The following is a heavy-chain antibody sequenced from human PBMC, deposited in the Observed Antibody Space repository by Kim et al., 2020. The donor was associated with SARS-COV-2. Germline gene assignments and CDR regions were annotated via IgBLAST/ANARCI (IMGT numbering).Heavy chain of an antibody. CDR2: IYYSGST. CDR3: ARHRGIITMIGDAFDI. J-gene: IGHJ3*02. V-gene: IGHV4-39*01. CDR1: GGSISSSSYY. D-gene: IGHD3-22*01. Sequence: SETLSLTCTVSGGSISSSSYYWGWIRQPPGKGLEWIGSIYYSGSTYYNPSLKSRVTISVDTSKNQFSLKLSSVTAADTAVYYCARHRGIITMIGDAFDIWGQGTMVTVSS.